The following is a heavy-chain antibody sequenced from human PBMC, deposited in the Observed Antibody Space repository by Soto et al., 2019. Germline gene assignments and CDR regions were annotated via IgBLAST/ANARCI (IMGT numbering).Heavy chain of an antibody. D-gene: IGHD2-8*01. V-gene: IGHV3-21*01. CDR2: ISSSSSYI. J-gene: IGHJ4*02. Sequence: GGSLRPSCAASEFTFDKYYMTWVRQAPGKGLEWVSSISSSSSYIYYADSVKGRFTISRDNAKDSLSLQMNSLRAEDTAVYYCATWGYCTNGECYTGIDYWGRGALVTVSS. CDR3: ATWGYCTNGECYTGIDY. CDR1: EFTFDKYY.